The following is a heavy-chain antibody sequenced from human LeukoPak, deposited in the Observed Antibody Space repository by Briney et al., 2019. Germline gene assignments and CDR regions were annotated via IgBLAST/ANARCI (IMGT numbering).Heavy chain of an antibody. CDR3: ARQSRDGDYIAKLFDY. V-gene: IGHV4-59*08. Sequence: SETLSLTCTVSGGSLSNYYWSWIRQPPGKGLEWLGHIYYSGSINYNPSLKSRVTISVDMSKNQFSLQLSSVTAADTAVYYCARQSRDGDYIAKLFDYWGQGTLVTVSS. J-gene: IGHJ4*02. D-gene: IGHD4-17*01. CDR1: GGSLSNYY. CDR2: IYYSGSI.